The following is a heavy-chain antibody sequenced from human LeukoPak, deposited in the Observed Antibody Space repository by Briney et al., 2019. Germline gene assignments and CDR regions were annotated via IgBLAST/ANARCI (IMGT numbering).Heavy chain of an antibody. CDR2: ISYDGNKK. J-gene: IGHJ4*02. Sequence: GGSLRLSCAASGFSFRTYGMHWVRQAPGKGLEWVAFISYDGNKKYFADSVKGRFTISRDNSKNTLYLQMNSLRAEDTAVYYCAKDHQWLTFHDYWGQGTLVTVSS. D-gene: IGHD6-19*01. V-gene: IGHV3-30*18. CDR1: GFSFRTYG. CDR3: AKDHQWLTFHDY.